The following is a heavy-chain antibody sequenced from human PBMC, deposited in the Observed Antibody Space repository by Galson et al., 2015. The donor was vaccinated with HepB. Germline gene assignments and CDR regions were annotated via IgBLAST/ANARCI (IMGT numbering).Heavy chain of an antibody. CDR3: AKGTSQLVRANFDY. CDR2: ISGSGGST. J-gene: IGHJ4*02. V-gene: IGHV3-23*01. Sequence: SLRLSCAASGFTFSSYAMNWVRQAPGKGLEWVSTISGSGGSTYYADSVKGRFTISRDNSKNTLYLQMNSLRAEDTAVFYCAKGTSQLVRANFDYWGQGTLVTVSS. D-gene: IGHD6-13*01. CDR1: GFTFSSYA.